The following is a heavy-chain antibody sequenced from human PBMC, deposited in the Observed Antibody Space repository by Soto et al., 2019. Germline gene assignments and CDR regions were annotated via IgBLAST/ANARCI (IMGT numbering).Heavy chain of an antibody. CDR2: IYYSGST. V-gene: IGHV4-31*03. Sequence: SETLSLTCTVSGGSISSGGYYWSWIRQHPGKGLEWIGYIYYSGSTYYNPSLKSRVTISVDTSKNQFSLKLTSVTAADTAVYYCARGGSRDSGTYHNRWFDPWGQGTRVTSPQ. CDR1: GGSISSGGYY. D-gene: IGHD3-10*01. CDR3: ARGGSRDSGTYHNRWFDP. J-gene: IGHJ5*02.